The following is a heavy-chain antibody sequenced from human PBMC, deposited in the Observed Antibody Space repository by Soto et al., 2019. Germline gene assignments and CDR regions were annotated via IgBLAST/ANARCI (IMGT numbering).Heavy chain of an antibody. J-gene: IGHJ4*02. CDR2: IKSKADGGGKA. V-gene: IGHV3-15*07. CDR3: TTSETSSSYASGSYWVFDY. D-gene: IGHD3-10*01. CDR1: GFTFTNAW. Sequence: EVQLVESGGGLVKPGGSLRLSCTASGFTFTNAWMNWVRQAPGKGLEWVGRIKSKADGGGKADYAAPVKGRFSISRDDSRNTVYMEMSRLNTEDSAVYYCTTSETSSSYASGSYWVFDYWGQGTLVTVSS.